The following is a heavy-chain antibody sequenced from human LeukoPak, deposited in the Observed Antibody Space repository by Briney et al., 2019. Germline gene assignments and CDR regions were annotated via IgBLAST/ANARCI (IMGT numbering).Heavy chain of an antibody. CDR1: GFTFSSYG. Sequence: GRSLRLSCAASGFTFSSYGMHWVRQAPGKGLEWVAVISYDGSNKYYADSVKGRFTISRDNSKNTLYLQMNSLRVEDTAVYYCAKDAGSNWGQGTLVTVSS. V-gene: IGHV3-30*18. J-gene: IGHJ4*02. CDR3: AKDAGSN. CDR2: ISYDGSNK.